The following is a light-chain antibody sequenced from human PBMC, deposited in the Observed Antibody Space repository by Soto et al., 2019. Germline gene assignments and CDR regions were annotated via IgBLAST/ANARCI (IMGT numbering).Light chain of an antibody. CDR1: QSVSSSY. J-gene: IGKJ1*01. CDR3: QQYGILPRT. V-gene: IGKV3-20*01. CDR2: GAS. Sequence: DIVLTQSPGTLSLSPGERATLSCRASQSVSSSYLAWYQQKPGQAPRLLIYGASSKAPGIPDRFSGSGAGTDFTLTISRLEPEDFSVYYCQQYGILPRTFGQGTKVEIK.